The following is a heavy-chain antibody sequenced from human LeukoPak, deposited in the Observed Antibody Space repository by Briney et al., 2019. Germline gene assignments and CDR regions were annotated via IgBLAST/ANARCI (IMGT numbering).Heavy chain of an antibody. CDR2: VTWDGSFT. CDR1: GFTFDDYA. J-gene: IGHJ4*02. CDR3: AKARNAVAGTGYYFDN. Sequence: PGESLRLSCAASGFTFDDYAMHWVRQAPGKGLEWVSLVTWDGSFTYYVDSVKGRFTISRDNSKNSLYLQMNSLRAEDTAFYYCAKARNAVAGTGYYFDNWGQGTLVTVSS. V-gene: IGHV3-43D*03. D-gene: IGHD6-19*01.